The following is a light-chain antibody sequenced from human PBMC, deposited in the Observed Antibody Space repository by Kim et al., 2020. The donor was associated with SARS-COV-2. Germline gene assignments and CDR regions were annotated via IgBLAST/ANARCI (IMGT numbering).Light chain of an antibody. CDR2: AAS. J-gene: IGKJ1*01. V-gene: IGKV1-27*01. CDR3: QKYNSAPWT. Sequence: ASVGNSVTISCRASQDIANSLAWYQQKPGQVPQVLIYAASTLQSGVPSRFSGSGSGTEFTLTIDSLQTEDVATYYCQKYNSAPWTFGPGTKVDIK. CDR1: QDIANS.